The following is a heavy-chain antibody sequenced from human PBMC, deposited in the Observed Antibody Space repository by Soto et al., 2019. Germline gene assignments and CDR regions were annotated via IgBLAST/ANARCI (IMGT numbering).Heavy chain of an antibody. CDR3: ARTSVTWGSRGLVDY. CDR1: GFSLSTSGVG. J-gene: IGHJ4*02. D-gene: IGHD7-27*01. CDR2: LYWDDDK. Sequence: QITLKESGPTLVKPTQTLTLTCTFSGFSLSTSGVGVGWIRQPPGKALEWLAFLYWDDDKRYSPSLKSRLTIAKATSKNQVLLTLTNTDPVDTATYYWARTSVTWGSRGLVDYWGQGTLVTVAA. V-gene: IGHV2-5*02.